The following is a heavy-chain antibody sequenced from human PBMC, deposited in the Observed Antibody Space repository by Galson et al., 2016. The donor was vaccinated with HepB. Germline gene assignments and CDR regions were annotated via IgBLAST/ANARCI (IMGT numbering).Heavy chain of an antibody. Sequence: SLRLSCAASGFNFRIYGMRWVRQAPGKGLEWVAIIWSDENKKYYADSVKGRFTISRDNAKNTLYLQMNSLTVEDTAVYYCARDEPYYYSLDVWGQGTTVTVSS. V-gene: IGHV3-33*01. CDR1: GFNFRIYG. D-gene: IGHD1-14*01. J-gene: IGHJ6*02. CDR2: IWSDENKK. CDR3: ARDEPYYYSLDV.